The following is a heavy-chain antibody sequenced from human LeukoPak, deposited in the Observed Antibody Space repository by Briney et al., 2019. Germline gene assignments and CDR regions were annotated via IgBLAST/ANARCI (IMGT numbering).Heavy chain of an antibody. D-gene: IGHD2/OR15-2a*01. Sequence: ASVRVSCKASGYTFTSYDINWVRQAPGQGGERMGWMNANSGITGYAHNFHARVTMTSNTSTSTAYMELRSLKSDDTAVYYCARGHKSKYRKLDYRPYYFDGWGKGPTATVS. V-gene: IGHV1-8*01. CDR2: MNANSGIT. CDR1: GYTFTSYD. J-gene: IGHJ6*03. CDR3: ARGHKSKYRKLDYRPYYFDG.